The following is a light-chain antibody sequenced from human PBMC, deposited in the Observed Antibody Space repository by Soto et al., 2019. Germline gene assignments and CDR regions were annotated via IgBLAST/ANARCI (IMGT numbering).Light chain of an antibody. CDR2: KAS. V-gene: IGKV1-5*03. CDR1: QSLGNL. Sequence: DIQMTQSPSTLSASVGDRVIITCRASQSLGNLLAWYQQKPVKAPNLLIYKASSLESGVPSRFSGSGSGAEFTLTIGSLQPDDFATDYCQHYYPYSPFCGGTKVEIK. J-gene: IGKJ4*02. CDR3: QHYYPYSP.